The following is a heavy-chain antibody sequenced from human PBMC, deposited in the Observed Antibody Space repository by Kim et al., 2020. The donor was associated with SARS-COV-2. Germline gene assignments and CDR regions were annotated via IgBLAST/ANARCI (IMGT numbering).Heavy chain of an antibody. V-gene: IGHV1-46*01. CDR2: INPSGGST. Sequence: ASVKVSCKASGYTFTSYYMHWVRQAPGQGLEWMGIINPSGGSTSYAQKFQGRVTMTRDTSTSTVYMELSSLRSEDTAVYYCARSIAAAGRAYYYYGMDVWGQGTTVTVSS. CDR3: ARSIAAAGRAYYYYGMDV. CDR1: GYTFTSYY. D-gene: IGHD6-13*01. J-gene: IGHJ6*02.